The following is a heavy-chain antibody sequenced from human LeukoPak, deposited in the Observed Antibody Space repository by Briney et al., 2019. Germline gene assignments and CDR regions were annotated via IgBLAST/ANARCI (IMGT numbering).Heavy chain of an antibody. CDR3: ATDTNAMVTFLFDY. CDR2: ISAYYGNT. D-gene: IGHD5-18*01. J-gene: IGHJ4*02. V-gene: IGHV1-18*01. Sequence: ASVKVSCKASGYTFTTYAISWVRQAPGQGLEWMGWISAYYGNTTYAQKFQGRVTMTTDTSTSTAYMELSSLTSDDTAVYYCATDTNAMVTFLFDYWGQGTLVTVPS. CDR1: GYTFTTYA.